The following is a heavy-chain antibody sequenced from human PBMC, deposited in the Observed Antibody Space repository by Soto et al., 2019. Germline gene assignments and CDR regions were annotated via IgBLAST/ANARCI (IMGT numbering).Heavy chain of an antibody. J-gene: IGHJ6*02. CDR3: AGAATAGQKSSYYGMDV. Sequence: GASVKVSCKASGGTFSSYAISWVRQAPGQGLEWMGGIIPIFGTANYAQKFQGRVTITADESTSTAYMELSSLRSEDTAGYYCAGAATAGQKSSYYGMDVWGQGTPVTVSS. V-gene: IGHV1-69*13. D-gene: IGHD6-13*01. CDR1: GGTFSSYA. CDR2: IIPIFGTA.